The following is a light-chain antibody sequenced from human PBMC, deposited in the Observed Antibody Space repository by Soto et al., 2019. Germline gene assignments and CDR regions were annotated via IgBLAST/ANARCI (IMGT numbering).Light chain of an antibody. CDR3: HCQKYASLPVYT. V-gene: IGKV3-20*01. Sequence: EVVLTQSPGTLSLSPGERATLSCRASQSLSSGYLAWYQQKPGQAPRLLIYGGSSRATGSPDRFSGSGSGTDFTLTISGLEPDDVGVYYCHCQKYASLPVYTFGQGTKLEIK. J-gene: IGKJ2*01. CDR2: GGS. CDR1: QSLSSGY.